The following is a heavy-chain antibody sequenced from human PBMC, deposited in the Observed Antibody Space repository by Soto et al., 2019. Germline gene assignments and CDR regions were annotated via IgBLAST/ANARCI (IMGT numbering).Heavy chain of an antibody. Sequence: GGSLRLSCAASGFTFSSYGMHWVRQAPGKGLEWVAVISYDGSNKYYADSVKGRFTISRDNSKNTLYLQMNSLRAEDTAVYYCAKDRRIAVAGGFYYGMDVWGQGTTVT. CDR1: GFTFSSYG. D-gene: IGHD6-19*01. CDR3: AKDRRIAVAGGFYYGMDV. J-gene: IGHJ6*02. V-gene: IGHV3-30*18. CDR2: ISYDGSNK.